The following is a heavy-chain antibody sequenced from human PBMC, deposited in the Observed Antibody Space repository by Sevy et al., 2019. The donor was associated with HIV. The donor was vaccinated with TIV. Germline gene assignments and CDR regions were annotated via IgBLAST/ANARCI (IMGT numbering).Heavy chain of an antibody. CDR1: GFTFSSYG. V-gene: IGHV3-33*01. CDR2: IWYDGSNK. J-gene: IGHJ4*02. CDR3: ARDGAAYCGGDRYLGR. Sequence: GGSLRLSCAASGFTFSSYGMHWVRQAPGKGLEWVAVIWYDGSNKYYADSVKGRFTISKHNSKNTLYLQMISLRAEDMAVYYCARDGAAYCGGDRYLGRGGQGTLVTVSS. D-gene: IGHD2-21*02.